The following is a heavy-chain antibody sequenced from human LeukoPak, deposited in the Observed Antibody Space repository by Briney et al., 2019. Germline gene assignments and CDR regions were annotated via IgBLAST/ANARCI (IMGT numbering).Heavy chain of an antibody. V-gene: IGHV3-23*01. CDR2: ILSGGST. J-gene: IGHJ5*02. CDR1: GFTFSSYA. CDR3: AKDMVAAANWFDP. D-gene: IGHD6-13*01. Sequence: GGSLRLSCAASGFTFSSYAMNWVRQAPGKGLEWVSTILSGGSTYYADSVKGRFTISRDTSKNTVYLQMNSLRPEDTAVYYCAKDMVAAANWFDPWGQGTLVTVSS.